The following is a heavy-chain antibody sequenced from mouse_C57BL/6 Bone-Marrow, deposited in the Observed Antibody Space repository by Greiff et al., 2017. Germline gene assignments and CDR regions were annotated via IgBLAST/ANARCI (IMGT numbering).Heavy chain of an antibody. J-gene: IGHJ1*03. CDR2: IYPGSGST. D-gene: IGHD3-1*01. CDR1: GYTFTSYW. Sequence: VQLQQPGAELVKPGASVKMSCKASGYTFTSYWITWVKQRPGQGLEWIGDIYPGSGSTNYNEKFKSKATLTVDTSTSPAYMQLSSLTSEYSAVYYWTISGRDFDVWGTGTTVTVSS. CDR3: TISGRDFDV. V-gene: IGHV1-55*01.